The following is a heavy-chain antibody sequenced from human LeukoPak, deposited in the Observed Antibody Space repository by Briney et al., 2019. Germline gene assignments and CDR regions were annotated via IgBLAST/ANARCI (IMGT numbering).Heavy chain of an antibody. Sequence: PGGSLRLSCAASGFTFRSHWMSWVRQPPGDELEWVASIKQEGSEKYYVDPVRGRFTVSRDNAKNSLYLQMNSLRAEDTAVYYCARLMGDRTIYDSWGQGTLVTVSS. CDR2: IKQEGSEK. CDR3: ARLMGDRTIYDS. V-gene: IGHV3-7*01. D-gene: IGHD1-26*01. J-gene: IGHJ4*02. CDR1: GFTFRSHW.